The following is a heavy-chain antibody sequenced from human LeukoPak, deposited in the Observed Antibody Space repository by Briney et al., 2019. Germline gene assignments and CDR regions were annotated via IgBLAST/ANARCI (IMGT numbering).Heavy chain of an antibody. V-gene: IGHV3-73*01. D-gene: IGHD5-12*01. Sequence: PGGSLRLSCAASGFTFSGSAMHWVRQASGKGLEWVGRIRSKANSYATAYAASVKGRFTISRDDSKNTAYLQMNSLKTEDTAVYYCTRLGPRPEQGGYDFIDYWGQGTLVTVSS. CDR1: GFTFSGSA. CDR3: TRLGPRPEQGGYDFIDY. CDR2: IRSKANSYAT. J-gene: IGHJ4*02.